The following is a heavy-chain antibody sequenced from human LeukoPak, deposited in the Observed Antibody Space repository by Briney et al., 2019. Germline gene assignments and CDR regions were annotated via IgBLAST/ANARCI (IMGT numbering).Heavy chain of an antibody. CDR2: INHSGST. Sequence: SETLSLTCAVYGGSFSGYYWSWIRQPPGKGLEWIGEINHSGSTNYNPSLKSRVTISVDTSKNQFSLKTSSVTAADTAVYYCARSAATYGPTFGSFDYWGQGTLVTVSS. V-gene: IGHV4-34*01. J-gene: IGHJ4*02. D-gene: IGHD3-10*01. CDR1: GGSFSGYY. CDR3: ARSAATYGPTFGSFDY.